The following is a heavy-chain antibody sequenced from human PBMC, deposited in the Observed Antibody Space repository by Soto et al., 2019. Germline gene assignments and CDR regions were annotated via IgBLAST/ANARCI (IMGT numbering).Heavy chain of an antibody. J-gene: IGHJ4*02. D-gene: IGHD3-3*01. Sequence: GGSLRLSCAASGFTFSDYYMSWIRQAPGKGLEWVSYISSSGSTIYYADSVKGRFTISRDNAKNSLYLQMNSLRAEDTAVYYCARLSQGGGYDFWSGYYLTRAYYFDYWGQGTLVTVSS. CDR2: ISSSGSTI. CDR3: ARLSQGGGYDFWSGYYLTRAYYFDY. V-gene: IGHV3-11*01. CDR1: GFTFSDYY.